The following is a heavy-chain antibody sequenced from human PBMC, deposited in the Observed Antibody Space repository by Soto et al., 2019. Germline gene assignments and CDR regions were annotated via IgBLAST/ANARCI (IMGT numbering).Heavy chain of an antibody. CDR1: GFTFSSYA. V-gene: IGHV3-23*01. J-gene: IGHJ5*02. CDR2: ISGSGGST. CDR3: ANDRGEVAGSPSNWFAP. D-gene: IGHD6-19*01. Sequence: EVQLLESGGGLVQPGGSLRLSCAASGFTFSSYAMSWVRQAPGKGLEWVSAISGSGGSTYYADSVKGRFTISRDNSKNPLYLQMNSLRAEDTAVYYCANDRGEVAGSPSNWFAPWGQGTLVTVSS.